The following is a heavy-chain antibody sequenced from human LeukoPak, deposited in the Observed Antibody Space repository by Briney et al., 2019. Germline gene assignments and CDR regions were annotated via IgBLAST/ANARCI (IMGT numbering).Heavy chain of an antibody. CDR2: ISRSVDTI. CDR1: GFTCGTYS. V-gene: IGHV3-48*01. Sequence: GGSLRLSCAASGFTCGTYSMNWVRQAPGKGLEWVAYISRSVDTIYYADSVKGRFTISRDHAKNSIYLQMNSLRAEDTAVYYCARDFIGGCHDYWGQGTLVTVSS. D-gene: IGHD3-16*01. CDR3: ARDFIGGCHDY. J-gene: IGHJ4*02.